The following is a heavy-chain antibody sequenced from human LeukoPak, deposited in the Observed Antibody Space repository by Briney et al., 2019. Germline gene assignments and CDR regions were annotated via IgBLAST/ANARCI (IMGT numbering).Heavy chain of an antibody. Sequence: GGSLRLPCAASGFTFSSYSMNWVRQAPGKGLEWVSSISSSSSYIYYADSVKGRFTISRDNAKSSLYLQMNSLRAEDTAVYYCARDQQWLYYFDYWGQGTLVTVSS. CDR3: ARDQQWLYYFDY. V-gene: IGHV3-21*01. CDR1: GFTFSSYS. J-gene: IGHJ4*02. D-gene: IGHD6-19*01. CDR2: ISSSSSYI.